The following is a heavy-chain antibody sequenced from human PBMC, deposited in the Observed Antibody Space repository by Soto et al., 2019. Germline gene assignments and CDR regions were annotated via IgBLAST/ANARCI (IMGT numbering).Heavy chain of an antibody. D-gene: IGHD3-22*01. CDR2: INPNSGGT. CDR1: GYTFTCYY. CDR3: ARSRVYYDSSGFIRPFDY. Sequence: ASVRASCPASGYTFTCYYMPCVRQSPLQLLEGMGWINPNSGGTNYAQKFQGRVTMTRDTSISTAYMELSRLRSDDTAVYYCARSRVYYDSSGFIRPFDYWGHGTLVTVSS. V-gene: IGHV1-2*02. J-gene: IGHJ4*01.